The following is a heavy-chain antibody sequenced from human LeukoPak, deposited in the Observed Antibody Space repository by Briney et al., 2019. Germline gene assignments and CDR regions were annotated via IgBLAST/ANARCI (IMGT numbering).Heavy chain of an antibody. Sequence: ASVKVSCKASGYTFTGYYMHWVRQAPGQGLEWMGWINPNSGGTNYAQKFQGRVTMTRDTSISTAYMELSRLRSDDTAVYYCARGGGYDFWSGYYTDLYYFDCWGQGTLVTVSS. D-gene: IGHD3-3*01. CDR2: INPNSGGT. CDR1: GYTFTGYY. CDR3: ARGGGYDFWSGYYTDLYYFDC. V-gene: IGHV1-2*02. J-gene: IGHJ4*02.